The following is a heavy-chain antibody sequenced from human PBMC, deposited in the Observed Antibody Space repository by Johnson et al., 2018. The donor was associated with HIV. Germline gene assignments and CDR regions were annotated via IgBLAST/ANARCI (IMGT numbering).Heavy chain of an antibody. D-gene: IGHD2-8*01. CDR2: IRYDGSNK. J-gene: IGHJ3*02. CDR3: AKGLVYADPDDAFDI. V-gene: IGHV3-30*02. Sequence: VQLVESGGGLVQPGGSLRLYCAASGFTFSSYAMSWVRQAPGKGLEGVAFIRYDGSNKYYADSVKGRFTISRDNSKNTLYLQMNSLRAEDTAVYYCAKGLVYADPDDAFDIWGQGTMVTVSS. CDR1: GFTFSSYA.